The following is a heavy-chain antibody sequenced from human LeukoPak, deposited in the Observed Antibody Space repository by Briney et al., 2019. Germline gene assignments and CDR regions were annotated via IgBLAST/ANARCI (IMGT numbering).Heavy chain of an antibody. CDR3: ARGRNVWGSYPFDY. CDR1: GVSFSGYY. CDR2: INHSGST. J-gene: IGHJ4*02. V-gene: IGHV4-34*01. Sequence: SETLSLTCAVYGVSFSGYYWSWIRQPPGKGLEWIGEINHSGSTNYNPSLKSRVTISVDTSKNQFSLKLSSVTAADTAVYYCARGRNVWGSYPFDYWGQGTLVTVSS. D-gene: IGHD3-16*02.